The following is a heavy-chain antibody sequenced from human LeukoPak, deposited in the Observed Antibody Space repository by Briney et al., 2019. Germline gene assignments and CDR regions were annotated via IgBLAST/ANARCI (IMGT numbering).Heavy chain of an antibody. J-gene: IGHJ4*02. CDR2: IKSKTDGGTT. D-gene: IGHD2-8*01. CDR3: TTGSCTNGVCSYYFDY. V-gene: IGHV3-15*01. CDR1: GFTFSNAW. Sequence: GGSLRLSCAASGFTFSNAWMSWVRQAPGKGLEWVGRIKSKTDGGTTDYAAPVKGRFTISRDDSKNTLYLQMNSLKAEDTAVYYCTTGSCTNGVCSYYFDYWGQGTLVTVSS.